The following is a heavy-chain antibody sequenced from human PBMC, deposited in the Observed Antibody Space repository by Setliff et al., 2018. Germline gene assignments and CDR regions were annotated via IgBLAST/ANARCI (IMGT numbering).Heavy chain of an antibody. CDR2: IYPGDSDT. Sequence: PGESLKISCQGSGYTFSNYWIGWVRQMPGKGLEWMGVIYPGDSDTRYSPSFQGQVTMSADKSINTAYLQWSSLKASDTAMYYCAREHVSGHSEYWGQGTLVTVSS. V-gene: IGHV5-51*01. CDR3: AREHVSGHSEY. J-gene: IGHJ4*02. CDR1: GYTFSNYW. D-gene: IGHD1-26*01.